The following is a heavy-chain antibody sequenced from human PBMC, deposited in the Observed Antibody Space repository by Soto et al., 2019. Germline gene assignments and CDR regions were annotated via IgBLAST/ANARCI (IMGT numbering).Heavy chain of an antibody. CDR3: ARASFVPYYFDY. D-gene: IGHD3-16*01. Sequence: PSETLSLTCTVSGGSISSYYWSWIRQPPGKGLEWIGYIYYSGSTNYNPSLKSRVTISVDTSKNQFSLKLSSVTAADTAVYYCARASFVPYYFDYWGQGTLVTVSS. V-gene: IGHV4-59*01. J-gene: IGHJ4*02. CDR1: GGSISSYY. CDR2: IYYSGST.